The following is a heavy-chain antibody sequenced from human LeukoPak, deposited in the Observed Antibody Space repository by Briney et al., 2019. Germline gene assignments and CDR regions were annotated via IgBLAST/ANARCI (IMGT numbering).Heavy chain of an antibody. V-gene: IGHV3-7*01. CDR2: IKEDGSEN. D-gene: IGHD1-1*01. CDR1: GFTFSSFW. Sequence: GGSLRLSCAASGFTFSSFWMTWVRQAPGKGLEWVANIKEDGSENSYVESVKGRFTISRDNAKNSLYLQLNSLRAEDTAVYFCARQRYSDYWGQGTLVTVSS. J-gene: IGHJ4*02. CDR3: ARQRYSDY.